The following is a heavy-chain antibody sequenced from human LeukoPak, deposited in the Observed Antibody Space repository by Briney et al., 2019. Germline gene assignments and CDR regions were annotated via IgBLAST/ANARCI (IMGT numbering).Heavy chain of an antibody. D-gene: IGHD6-13*01. CDR1: GFTFSNYW. CDR3: AGDPGSSSFDY. Sequence: PGGSLRLSCAASGFTFSNYWMTWVRQTPGKGLEFVANIDRDGSVKNYVGSVKGRFTISRDNAKNSLYLQMNSLRADDTAMYYCAGDPGSSSFDYWGQGSLVTVSS. V-gene: IGHV3-7*01. J-gene: IGHJ4*02. CDR2: IDRDGSVK.